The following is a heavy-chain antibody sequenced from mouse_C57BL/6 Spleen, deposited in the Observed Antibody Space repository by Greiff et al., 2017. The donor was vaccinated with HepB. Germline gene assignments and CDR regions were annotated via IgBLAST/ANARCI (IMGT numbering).Heavy chain of an antibody. Sequence: VQLQQSGPELVKPGASVKMSCKASGYTFTDYNMHWVKQSHGKSLEWIGYINPNNGGTSYNQKFKGKATLTVNKSSSTAYMELRSLTSEDSAVYYCARPYYGSSRFDYWGQGTTLTVSS. J-gene: IGHJ2*01. V-gene: IGHV1-22*01. CDR1: GYTFTDYN. D-gene: IGHD1-1*01. CDR2: INPNNGGT. CDR3: ARPYYGSSRFDY.